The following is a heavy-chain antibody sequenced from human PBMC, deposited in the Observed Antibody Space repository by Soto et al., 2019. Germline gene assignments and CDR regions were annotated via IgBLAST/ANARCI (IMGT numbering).Heavy chain of an antibody. CDR1: GYTFTYRY. CDR2: ITPFNGNT. CDR3: ARERGDGTLGDAFDI. Sequence: ASVKVTCKASGYTFTYRYLYWVRQAPGQALEWMGWITPFNGNTNYAQKFQDRVTITRDRSMSTAYMELSSLRSEDTAMYYCARERGDGTLGDAFDIWGQGTMVTVS. V-gene: IGHV1-45*02. J-gene: IGHJ3*02. D-gene: IGHD1-1*01.